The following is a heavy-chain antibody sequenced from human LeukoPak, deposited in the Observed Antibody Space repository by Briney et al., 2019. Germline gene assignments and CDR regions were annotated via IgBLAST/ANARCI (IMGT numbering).Heavy chain of an antibody. Sequence: PGGSLRLSCAASGFTFSSYWMSWVRQAPGKGLEWVANIKEDGSEKYYVDSVKGRFTISRDNAKNSLYLQMNSLRAEDTAVYYCARKYCSGGSCYLLDYWGQGTRVTVSS. V-gene: IGHV3-7*01. J-gene: IGHJ4*02. CDR1: GFTFSSYW. D-gene: IGHD2-15*01. CDR2: IKEDGSEK. CDR3: ARKYCSGGSCYLLDY.